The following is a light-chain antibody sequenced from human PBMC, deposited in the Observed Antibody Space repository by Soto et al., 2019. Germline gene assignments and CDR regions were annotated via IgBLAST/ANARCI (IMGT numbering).Light chain of an antibody. CDR1: QSISSW. CDR2: KAS. J-gene: IGKJ1*01. V-gene: IGKV1-5*03. Sequence: DIQITQSPSTLSASVGDRVTITCRASQSISSWLAWYQQKPGKAPKLLIYKASSLESGVPSRFSGSGSGTECTLTISSLQPDDFATYYCQQYNSYSPTFGQGAKVEIK. CDR3: QQYNSYSPT.